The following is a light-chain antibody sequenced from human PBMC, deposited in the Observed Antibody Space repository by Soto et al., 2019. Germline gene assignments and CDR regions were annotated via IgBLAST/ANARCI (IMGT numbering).Light chain of an antibody. CDR3: QQYSNWPGT. Sequence: EILLTQSPCTLSLSPGERATLSCRASQSVSRRYLAWYQQKPGQAPRLLIYGASARATGIPARSSGSGSGTEFTLTISSLPSEDFAVDYCQQYSNWPGTFGQGTKVDIK. V-gene: IGKV3-15*01. CDR2: GAS. CDR1: QSVSRRY. J-gene: IGKJ1*01.